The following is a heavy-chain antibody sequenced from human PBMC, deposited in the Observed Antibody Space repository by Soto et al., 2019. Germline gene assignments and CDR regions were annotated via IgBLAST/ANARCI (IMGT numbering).Heavy chain of an antibody. J-gene: IGHJ3*02. CDR1: GASISSSY. D-gene: IGHD3-22*01. V-gene: IGHV4-59*01. CDR3: ARGYYDSRGQSNTFDI. CDR2: VSHSGST. Sequence: SETLSLTCAVSGASISSSYWSWLRQSPGKGLEWIGYVSHSGSTNYNPSLKSRVIISVDTSNNQFSLKVRSVTAADAAVYYCARGYYDSRGQSNTFDIWGQGTKVTVSS.